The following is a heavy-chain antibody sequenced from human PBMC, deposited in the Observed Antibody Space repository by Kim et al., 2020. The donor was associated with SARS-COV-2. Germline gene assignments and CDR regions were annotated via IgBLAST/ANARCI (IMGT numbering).Heavy chain of an antibody. CDR2: INTDTGNP. CDR1: GYTFRNYA. D-gene: IGHD6-13*01. Sequence: ASVKVSCKASGYTFRNYALNWVRQAPGQGLEWMGWINTDTGNPTYAQGLRGRFVFSFDAAVSTAHLQISSLKADDTAVYYCARSGSSWPLYNGLDVWGQG. CDR3: ARSGSSWPLYNGLDV. V-gene: IGHV7-4-1*02. J-gene: IGHJ6*02.